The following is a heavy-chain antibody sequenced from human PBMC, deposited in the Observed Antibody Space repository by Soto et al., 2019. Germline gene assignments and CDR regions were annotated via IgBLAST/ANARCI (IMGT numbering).Heavy chain of an antibody. CDR1: GGSISSGGYY. CDR2: IYYIGST. V-gene: IGHV4-31*01. CDR3: ARSVCP. Sequence: QVQLQESGPGLVKPSQTLSLTCTVSGGSISSGGYYWNWIRQHPGKGLAWIGYIYYIGSTYFTPSLXGXXTIPLDTSTNQFSLKLSSVTAADTAVYYCARSVCPWGQGTLVTVSS. J-gene: IGHJ5*02.